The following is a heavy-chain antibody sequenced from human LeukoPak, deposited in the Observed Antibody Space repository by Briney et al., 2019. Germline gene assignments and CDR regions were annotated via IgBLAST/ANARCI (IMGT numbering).Heavy chain of an antibody. Sequence: PGGSLRLSCAASGFTFSSYSMNWVRQAPGKGLEWVSSISSSSSYIYYADSVKGRFTISRDNAKNSLYLQMNSLRAEDTAVYYCARDRRSSGGSDIWRQGTMVTVSP. D-gene: IGHD2-15*01. V-gene: IGHV3-21*01. CDR1: GFTFSSYS. CDR3: ARDRRSSGGSDI. CDR2: ISSSSSYI. J-gene: IGHJ3*02.